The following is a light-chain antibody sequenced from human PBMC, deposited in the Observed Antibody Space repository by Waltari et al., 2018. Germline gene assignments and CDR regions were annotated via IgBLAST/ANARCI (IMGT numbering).Light chain of an antibody. CDR1: DSDVGAYDF. J-gene: IGLJ1*01. CDR3: SSYTTSSAPGV. CDR2: EVS. Sequence: QSALTQPASVSGSPGQSITISCSGTDSDVGAYDFVSWYQQHPGKAPHLIIYEVSKRTSGISNRCSASKSGNTASLTISGLQAEDEADYYCSSYTTSSAPGVFGTGTRVTVL. V-gene: IGLV2-14*01.